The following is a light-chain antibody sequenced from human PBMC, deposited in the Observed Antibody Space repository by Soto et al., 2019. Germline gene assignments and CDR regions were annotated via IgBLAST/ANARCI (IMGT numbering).Light chain of an antibody. CDR1: QSVSNH. V-gene: IGKV3-15*01. CDR2: GPS. Sequence: EIVMTQSPVPLSVSPGERATLSCRASQSVSNHLAWYQQKPGQAPRLLIYGPSTRATGIPASFSGSGSGTEFTLSISSLQSEDFAVYYCQQYNNWPPRTLGQGTKLEIK. J-gene: IGKJ2*01. CDR3: QQYNNWPPRT.